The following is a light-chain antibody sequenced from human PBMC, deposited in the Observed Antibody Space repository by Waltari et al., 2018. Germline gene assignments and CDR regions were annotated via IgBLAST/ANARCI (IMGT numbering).Light chain of an antibody. CDR3: SSYTTGSTRYV. CDR2: DVN. CDR1: SKDIGSYNF. J-gene: IGLJ1*01. Sequence: QSALTQPASVSGSPGQSITIPCTGTSKDIGSYNFASWYQKHPGKAPKFMISDVNNRPSGVSSRFSGSKSGNTASLTISGLQAEDEADYYCSSYTTGSTRYVFGSGTKVTVL. V-gene: IGLV2-14*03.